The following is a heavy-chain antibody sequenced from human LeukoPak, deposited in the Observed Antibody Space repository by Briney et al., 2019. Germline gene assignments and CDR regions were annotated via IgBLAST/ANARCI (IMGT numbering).Heavy chain of an antibody. D-gene: IGHD3-22*01. CDR1: GYTFTSYD. Sequence: GASVTVSFKASGYTFTSYDLNWVRQATGQGLEWMGWMNPNSGNTGYAQKFQGRVTMTRNTSISTAYMELSSLRSEDTAVYYCARATTPFNYYESSGYRSYRDVGAKGTAVTVSS. CDR2: MNPNSGNT. CDR3: ARATTPFNYYESSGYRSYRDV. J-gene: IGHJ6*03. V-gene: IGHV1-8*01.